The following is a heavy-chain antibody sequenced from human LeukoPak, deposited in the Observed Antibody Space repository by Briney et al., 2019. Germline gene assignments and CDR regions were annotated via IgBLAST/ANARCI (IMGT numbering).Heavy chain of an antibody. V-gene: IGHV3-30*02. Sequence: GGSLRLSCAASGFTFSSYGMHWVRQAPGKGLEWVAFIRYDGSNKYYADSVKGRFTISRDNSKNTLYLQMNSLRAEDTAVYYCAKSARYSSSSEFDYWGQGTLVTVSS. CDR1: GFTFSSYG. D-gene: IGHD6-6*01. CDR2: IRYDGSNK. CDR3: AKSARYSSSSEFDY. J-gene: IGHJ4*02.